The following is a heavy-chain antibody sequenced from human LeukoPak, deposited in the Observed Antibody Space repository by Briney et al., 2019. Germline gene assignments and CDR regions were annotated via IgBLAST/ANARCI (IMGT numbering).Heavy chain of an antibody. V-gene: IGHV4-38-2*02. D-gene: IGHD3-16*01. Sequence: SETLSLTCAVSGYSITSGFSWGWIRQPPGKGLEWIGTISHSGTTDYKSTLESRLTISIDTSKNLFSLRLTSVTAADTAVYYCAREGAVPGIDPWGQGTLVTVSS. J-gene: IGHJ5*02. CDR3: AREGAVPGIDP. CDR2: ISHSGTT. CDR1: GYSITSGFS.